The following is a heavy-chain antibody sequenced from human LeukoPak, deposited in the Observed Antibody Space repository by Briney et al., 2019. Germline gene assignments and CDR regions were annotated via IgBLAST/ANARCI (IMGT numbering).Heavy chain of an antibody. J-gene: IGHJ5*02. V-gene: IGHV4-4*09. D-gene: IGHD3-3*01. CDR2: IYTSGST. CDR3: ARDHYDFWSGYYTGIWFDP. Sequence: SETLSLTCTVSGGSISSYYWSRIRQPPGKGLEWIGYIYTSGSTNYNPSLKSRVTISVDTSKNQFSLKLSSVTAADTAVYYCARDHYDFWSGYYTGIWFDPWGQGTLVTVSS. CDR1: GGSISSYY.